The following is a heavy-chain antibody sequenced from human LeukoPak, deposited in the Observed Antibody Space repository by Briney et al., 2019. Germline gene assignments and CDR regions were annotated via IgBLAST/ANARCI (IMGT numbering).Heavy chain of an antibody. V-gene: IGHV4-4*09. Sequence: PSETLYLTCAVSGGSMSDHYWSWIRQTPGTTLEWIGYIYATGNTNYSPSLKGRVTISLDTSKNHFSLRLRSVTAADTALYYCARHFRKDYPDSGSSQYFHYIDVWGKGTTVTVSS. CDR2: IYATGNT. CDR3: ARHFRKDYPDSGSSQYFHYIDV. CDR1: GGSMSDHY. D-gene: IGHD3-10*01. J-gene: IGHJ6*03.